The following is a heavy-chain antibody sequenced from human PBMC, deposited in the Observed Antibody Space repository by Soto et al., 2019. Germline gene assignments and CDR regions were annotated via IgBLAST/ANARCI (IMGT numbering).Heavy chain of an antibody. CDR1: GYTFTSYG. V-gene: IGHV1-18*01. J-gene: IGHJ5*02. Sequence: GASVKVTCKASGYTFTSYGSSWVRQAPGQGLEWMGWISAYNGNTNYAQKLQGRVTMTTDTSTSTAYMELRSLRSDDTAVYYCAREISPHWFDPWGQGTLVTVSS. CDR2: ISAYNGNT. CDR3: AREISPHWFDP.